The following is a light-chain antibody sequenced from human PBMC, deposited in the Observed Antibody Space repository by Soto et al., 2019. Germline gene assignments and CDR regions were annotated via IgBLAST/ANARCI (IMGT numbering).Light chain of an antibody. Sequence: ENVLTQSPGTLSLSPGERATLSCRASQSVSSSYLAWYQHKPGQAPRLLIYGASSRATGIPDRFSGSGSGKDFTLTISRLEPEDFAVYYCQQYGSSITFGQGTRLEIK. CDR1: QSVSSSY. J-gene: IGKJ5*01. V-gene: IGKV3-20*01. CDR3: QQYGSSIT. CDR2: GAS.